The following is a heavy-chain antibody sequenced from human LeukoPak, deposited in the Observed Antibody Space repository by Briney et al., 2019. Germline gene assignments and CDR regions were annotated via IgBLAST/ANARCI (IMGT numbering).Heavy chain of an antibody. V-gene: IGHV1-69*13. CDR2: IIPIFGTA. CDR3: ARGGDIVVVPAAERGWFDP. Sequence: SVKVSCKASGGTFISYAISWVRQAPGQGLEWMGGIIPIFGTANYAQKFQGRVTITADESTSTAYMELSSLRSEDTAVYYCARGGDIVVVPAAERGWFDPWGQGTLVTVSS. J-gene: IGHJ5*02. D-gene: IGHD2-2*01. CDR1: GGTFISYA.